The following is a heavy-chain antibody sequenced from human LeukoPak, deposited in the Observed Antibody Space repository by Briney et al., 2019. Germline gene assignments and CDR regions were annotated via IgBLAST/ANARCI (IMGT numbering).Heavy chain of an antibody. D-gene: IGHD3-22*01. J-gene: IGHJ4*02. Sequence: GGSLRLSCAASGCTFSNYWMSWVRQAPGKGLEWVASIKQDGSEKHCVDSVKGRFTISRDNAKNSLFLQMNSLRAEDTAVYYCVRIYDSSGFYDYWGQGSLVTVSS. CDR3: VRIYDSSGFYDY. CDR1: GCTFSNYW. CDR2: IKQDGSEK. V-gene: IGHV3-7*04.